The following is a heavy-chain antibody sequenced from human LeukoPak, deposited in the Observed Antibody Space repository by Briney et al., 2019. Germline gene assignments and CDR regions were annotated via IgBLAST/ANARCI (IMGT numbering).Heavy chain of an antibody. CDR2: ISGSGGST. CDR1: GFTFSSYA. CDR3: AKGYCSGGSCYSIYYYYGMDV. V-gene: IGHV3-23*01. Sequence: PGGSLRLSCAASGFTFSSYAMSWVRQAPGKGLEWVSAISGSGGSTYYADSVKGRFTISRDNSKNTLYLQTNSLRAEDTAVYYCAKGYCSGGSCYSIYYYYGMDVWGKGTTVTVSS. J-gene: IGHJ6*04. D-gene: IGHD2-15*01.